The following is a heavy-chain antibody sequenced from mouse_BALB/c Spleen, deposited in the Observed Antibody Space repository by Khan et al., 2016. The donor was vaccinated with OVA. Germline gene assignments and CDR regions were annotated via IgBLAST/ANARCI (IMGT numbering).Heavy chain of an antibody. V-gene: IGHV1-9*01. J-gene: IGHJ3*01. Sequence: QVQLQQSGAELMKPGASVKISCKATGYTFSSYWIEWVKQRPGHGLEWIGEILPGSGSTNYNEKFKGKATFTADTSSNTAYMQLSSLTSEDSADFYCAGPGSPYWGQGTLVTVSA. CDR1: GYTFSSYW. CDR3: AGPGSPY. CDR2: ILPGSGST.